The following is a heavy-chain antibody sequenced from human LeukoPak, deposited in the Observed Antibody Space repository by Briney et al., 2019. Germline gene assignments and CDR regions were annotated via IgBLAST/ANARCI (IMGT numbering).Heavy chain of an antibody. Sequence: PGTSRRLSCSTSGFTFSSSGVHWVRQAPGKGLEWVAVIWYDGNSKYYADSVVGRFTISRDNSKSTVYLQMNSLRAEDTAVYYCARAVLYCSSTSCYTFDYWGQGTLVTVSS. J-gene: IGHJ4*02. D-gene: IGHD2-2*02. V-gene: IGHV3-33*01. CDR3: ARAVLYCSSTSCYTFDY. CDR1: GFTFSSSG. CDR2: IWYDGNSK.